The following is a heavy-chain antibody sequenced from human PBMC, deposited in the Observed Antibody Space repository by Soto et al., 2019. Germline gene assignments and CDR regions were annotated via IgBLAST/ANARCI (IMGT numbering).Heavy chain of an antibody. CDR1: GFTFSSYA. CDR3: ARDPAWISGLPYFDY. CDR2: ISYDGSNK. V-gene: IGHV3-30-3*01. Sequence: PGGSLRLSCAASGFTFSSYAMHWVRQAPGKGLEWVAVISYDGSNKYYADSVKGRFTISRDNSKNTLYLQMNSLRAEDTAVYYCARDPAWISGLPYFDYWGQGTLVTVSS. D-gene: IGHD3-10*01. J-gene: IGHJ4*02.